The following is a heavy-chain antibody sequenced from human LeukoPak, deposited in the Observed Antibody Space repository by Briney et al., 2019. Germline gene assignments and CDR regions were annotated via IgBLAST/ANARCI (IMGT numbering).Heavy chain of an antibody. Sequence: SETLSLTCTVSGGSVGDYYWSWIRQSPGKGLEWIGYIYYTGSTSYNPSLRSRVTMSADTSKNQFSLKLSSVTAADTAVYYCAREANYYGSGSYFEGTFDYWGQGSLVTVSS. CDR3: AREANYYGSGSYFEGTFDY. D-gene: IGHD3-10*01. V-gene: IGHV4-59*02. CDR1: GGSVGDYY. CDR2: IYYTGST. J-gene: IGHJ4*02.